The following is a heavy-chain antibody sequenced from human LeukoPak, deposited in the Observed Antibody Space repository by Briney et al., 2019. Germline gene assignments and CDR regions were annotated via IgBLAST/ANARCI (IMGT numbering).Heavy chain of an antibody. D-gene: IGHD2-15*01. CDR2: IYYSGST. Sequence: SETLSLTCTVSGGSISSYYWSWIRQPPGKGLEWIGYIYYSGSTNYNPSLRSRVTISVDTSKNQFSLTLTSVTAADTAVYYCARSPAPNWFDPWGQGTLVTVSS. V-gene: IGHV4-59*08. CDR1: GGSISSYY. J-gene: IGHJ5*02. CDR3: ARSPAPNWFDP.